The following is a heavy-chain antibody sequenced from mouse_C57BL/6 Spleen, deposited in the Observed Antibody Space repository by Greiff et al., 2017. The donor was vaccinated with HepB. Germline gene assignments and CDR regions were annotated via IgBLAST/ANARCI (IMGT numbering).Heavy chain of an antibody. D-gene: IGHD1-1*01. CDR2: IRNKANGYTT. CDR3: ARYDYGSSPAWFAY. J-gene: IGHJ3*01. Sequence: EVQLVESGGGLVQPGGSLSLSCAASGFTFTDYYMTWVRQPPGKALEWLGFIRNKANGYTTEYSASVKGRFTISKANSQSILYLQMKALRAEDSATYYCARYDYGSSPAWFAYWGQGTLVTVSA. CDR1: GFTFTDYY. V-gene: IGHV7-3*01.